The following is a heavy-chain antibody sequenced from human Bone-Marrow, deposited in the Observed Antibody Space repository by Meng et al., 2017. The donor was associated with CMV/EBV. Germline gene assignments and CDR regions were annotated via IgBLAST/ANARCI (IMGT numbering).Heavy chain of an antibody. Sequence: SVKVSCKASGGTFSSYAISWVRQAPGQGLEWMGGIIPIFGTANYAQKFQGRVTMTEDTSTDTAYMELSSLRSEDTSVYYCVTYVGITISFFDYWGQGTLVTVSS. CDR1: GGTFSSYA. CDR3: VTYVGITISFFDY. CDR2: IIPIFGTA. V-gene: IGHV1-69*06. D-gene: IGHD3-3*01. J-gene: IGHJ4*02.